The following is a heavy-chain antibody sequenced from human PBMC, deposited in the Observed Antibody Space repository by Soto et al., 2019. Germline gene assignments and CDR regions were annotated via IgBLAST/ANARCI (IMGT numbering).Heavy chain of an antibody. CDR3: AKNQGSSPSYYYYGMDV. D-gene: IGHD6-6*01. CDR2: ISYDGSNK. CDR1: GFTFSSYG. J-gene: IGHJ6*02. Sequence: PGGSLRLSCAASGFTFSSYGMHWVRQAPGKGLEWVAVISYDGSNKYYADSVKGRFTISRDNSKNTLYLQMNSLRAEDTAVYYCAKNQGSSPSYYYYGMDVWGQGTTVTVSS. V-gene: IGHV3-30*18.